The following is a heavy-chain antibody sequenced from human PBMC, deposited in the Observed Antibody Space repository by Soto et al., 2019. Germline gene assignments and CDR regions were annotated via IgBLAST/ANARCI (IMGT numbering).Heavy chain of an antibody. J-gene: IGHJ5*02. V-gene: IGHV1-18*04. Sequence: VDPVKGSCKTSGYTFTTYGINWVRQAPGQGLEWMGWISPYNGNTKYAQSLQGRVTMTTDTSTSTAYMELRSLRSDDTAVYYCARVPTSTHVDWGTNSCLHPWGKG. CDR3: ARVPTSTHVDWGTNSCLHP. D-gene: IGHD1-1*01. CDR2: ISPYNGNT. CDR1: GYTFTTYG.